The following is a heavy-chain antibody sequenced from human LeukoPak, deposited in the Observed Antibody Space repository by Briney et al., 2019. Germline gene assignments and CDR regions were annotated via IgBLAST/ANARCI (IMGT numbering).Heavy chain of an antibody. CDR1: GYTFTGYY. CDR3: ARDANWNSEYFLH. Sequence: ASVKVSCKASGYTFTGYYMHWVRQAPGQGLEWMGWINPNSGGTNYAQKFQGRVTMTRDTSISTAYMELSSLRSEDTAVYYCARDANWNSEYFLHWGQGTLVTVSS. J-gene: IGHJ1*01. CDR2: INPNSGGT. V-gene: IGHV1-2*02. D-gene: IGHD1-1*01.